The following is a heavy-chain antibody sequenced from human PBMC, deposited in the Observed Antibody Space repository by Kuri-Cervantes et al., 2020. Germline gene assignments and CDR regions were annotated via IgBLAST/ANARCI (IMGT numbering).Heavy chain of an antibody. CDR1: GGSISSGDYY. J-gene: IGHJ6*03. D-gene: IGHD5/OR15-5a*01. CDR3: ARVAQTVYDTDYYYYYYMDV. CDR2: IYYSGST. V-gene: IGHV4-39*07. Sequence: SETLSLTCTVSGGSISSGDYYWGWIRQPPGKGLEWIGSIYYSGSTYYNPSLKSRVTISVDTSKNQFSLKLSSVTAADTAMYYCARVAQTVYDTDYYYYYYMDVWGKGTTVTVSS.